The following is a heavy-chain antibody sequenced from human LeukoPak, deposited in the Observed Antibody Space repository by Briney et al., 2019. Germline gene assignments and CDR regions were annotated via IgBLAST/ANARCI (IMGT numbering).Heavy chain of an antibody. CDR2: IYSNGNT. D-gene: IGHD4-17*01. Sequence: SEALSLTCSVSGGSISSTGHYWGWIRQSPEKGLDWIGSIYSNGNTYYNPSVKSRVTMSVDTSKNQFSLKLTSMTAAETAVYYCARSATVTTGYFDYWGQGALVTVSS. CDR3: ARSATVTTGYFDY. V-gene: IGHV4-39*07. J-gene: IGHJ4*02. CDR1: GGSISSTGHY.